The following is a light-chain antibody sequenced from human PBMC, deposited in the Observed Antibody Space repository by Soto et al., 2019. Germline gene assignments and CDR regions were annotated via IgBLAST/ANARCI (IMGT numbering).Light chain of an antibody. Sequence: EILVTQSTSTLPLTQGESASPTCRASRNVSSYLAWYQKKPGQAPSPLIYEASNGASGIPARFSGRGSGTDFTLTNSRLEPQDFAVYYCQQYRTFGQGTKVDIK. CDR3: QQYRT. CDR2: EAS. J-gene: IGKJ1*01. V-gene: IGKV3-11*01. CDR1: RNVSSY.